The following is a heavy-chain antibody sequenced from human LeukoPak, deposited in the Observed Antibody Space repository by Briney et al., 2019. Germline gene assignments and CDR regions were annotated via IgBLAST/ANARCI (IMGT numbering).Heavy chain of an antibody. CDR1: GGSISSGSYY. CDR3: ARRDITMIVVVKEKSYYFDY. CDR2: IYTSGST. Sequence: PSQTLSLTCTVSGGSISSGSYYWSWIRQPAGKGLEWIGRIYTSGSTNYNPSLKSRVTISVDTSKNQFSLKLSSVTAADTAVYYCARRDITMIVVVKEKSYYFDYWGQGTLVTVSS. V-gene: IGHV4-61*02. D-gene: IGHD3-22*01. J-gene: IGHJ4*02.